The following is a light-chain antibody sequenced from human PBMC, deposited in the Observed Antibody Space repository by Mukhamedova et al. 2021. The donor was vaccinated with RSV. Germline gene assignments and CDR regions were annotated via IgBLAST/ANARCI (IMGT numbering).Light chain of an antibody. V-gene: IGLV2-8*01. CDR2: EVS. J-gene: IGLJ1*01. CDR3: SSYAGSNNYV. CDR1: SSDVGGYNY. Sequence: SCTGTSSDVGGYNYVSWYQQHPGKAPKLMIYEVSKRPSGVPDRFSGSKSGNTASLTVSGLQAEDEADYYCSSYAGSNNYVFGTWT.